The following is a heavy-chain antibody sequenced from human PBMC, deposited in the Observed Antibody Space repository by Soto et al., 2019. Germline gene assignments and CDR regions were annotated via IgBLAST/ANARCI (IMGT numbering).Heavy chain of an antibody. CDR1: GGSFSGYY. J-gene: IGHJ6*02. CDR3: ARVGRKAAATTYYYYYGMDV. D-gene: IGHD6-13*01. CDR2: INHSGST. V-gene: IGHV4-34*01. Sequence: SETLSLTCAVYGGSFSGYYWSWIRQPPGKGLEWIGEINHSGSTNYNPSLKSRVTISVDTSKNQFSLKLSSVTAADTAVYYCARVGRKAAATTYYYYYGMDVWGQGTTVTVSS.